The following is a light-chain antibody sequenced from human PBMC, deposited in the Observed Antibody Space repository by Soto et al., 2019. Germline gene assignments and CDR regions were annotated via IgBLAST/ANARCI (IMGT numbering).Light chain of an antibody. CDR1: ESIGIW. Sequence: DVQMTQSPSTLSASVGDRVSITCRASESIGIWVAWYQQKPGKAPKLLIYDASTLDSGVPARFSGVGSGTAVTLTIRSLQPGDFATYYCQHCKESLTWTFGQGTKVEIK. CDR3: QHCKESLTWT. V-gene: IGKV1-5*01. J-gene: IGKJ1*01. CDR2: DAS.